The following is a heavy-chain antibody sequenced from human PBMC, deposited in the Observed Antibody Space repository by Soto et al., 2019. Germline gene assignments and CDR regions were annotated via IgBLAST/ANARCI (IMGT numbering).Heavy chain of an antibody. V-gene: IGHV4-38-2*02. CDR2: IYHSGST. J-gene: IGHJ5*02. D-gene: IGHD4-17*01. CDR3: ARDSGLRDYGDPDGDWFDP. CDR1: GYSISSGYY. Sequence: PSETLSLTCAVSGYSISSGYYWVWIRQPPGKGLEWIGSIYHSGSTYYNPSLKSRVTISVDTSKNQFSLKLSSVTAADTAVYYCARDSGLRDYGDPDGDWFDPWGQGTLVTVSS.